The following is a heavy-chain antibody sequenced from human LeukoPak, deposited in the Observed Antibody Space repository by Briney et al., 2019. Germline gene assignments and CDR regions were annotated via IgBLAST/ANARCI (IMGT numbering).Heavy chain of an antibody. CDR3: AKEGYDSSGYYHYFDN. CDR1: GFTFSNYG. Sequence: GGSLRLSCAASGFTFSNYGMHWVRQAPGKGLEWVALIRYDGSNKFYADSVRGRFTISRDNSKNTMYLQVDSLRAEDTAVYYCAKEGYDSSGYYHYFDNWGQGTLVTVSA. D-gene: IGHD3-22*01. J-gene: IGHJ4*02. V-gene: IGHV3-30*02. CDR2: IRYDGSNK.